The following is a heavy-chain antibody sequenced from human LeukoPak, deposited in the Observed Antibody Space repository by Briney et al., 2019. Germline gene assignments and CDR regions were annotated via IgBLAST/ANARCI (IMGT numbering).Heavy chain of an antibody. CDR1: GYTFTSYG. Sequence: ASVKVSCKASGYTFTSYGISWVRQAPGQGLEWMGWISAYNGNTNYAQKLQGRVTMTTDTSTSTAYMELRSLRSDDTAVYYCARGSGSSWYPAYYSTEHYFDYWGQGTLVTVSS. CDR3: ARGSGSSWYPAYYSTEHYFDY. J-gene: IGHJ4*02. D-gene: IGHD6-13*01. CDR2: ISAYNGNT. V-gene: IGHV1-18*01.